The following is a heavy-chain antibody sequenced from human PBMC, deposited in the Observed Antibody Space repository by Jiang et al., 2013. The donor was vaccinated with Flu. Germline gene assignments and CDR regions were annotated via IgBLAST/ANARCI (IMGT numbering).Heavy chain of an antibody. CDR2: ISPYNGYT. CDR1: GYTFASYG. J-gene: IGHJ4*02. V-gene: IGHV1-18*04. CDR3: TRVSGGAPVYHFDY. D-gene: IGHD2-8*02. Sequence: KASGYTFASYGINWVRQAPGQGLEWMGWISPYNGYTNYAQNLQGRVTLTIDTSTSVAYMELRSLTSDDTAVYYCTRVSGGAPVYHFDYWGQGALVTVSS.